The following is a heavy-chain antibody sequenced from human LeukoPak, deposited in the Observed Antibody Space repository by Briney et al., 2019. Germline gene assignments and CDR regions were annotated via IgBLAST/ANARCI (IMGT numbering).Heavy chain of an antibody. V-gene: IGHV4-34*01. Sequence: PSETLSLTCTVSGGSISSYYWSWIRQPPGKGLEWIGEINHSGSTNYNPSLKSRVTISLDTSMNQFPLKLSFVTAADTAVYYCARSYYDSSGYYPPGAYWGQGTLVTVSS. CDR2: INHSGST. CDR1: GGSISSYY. D-gene: IGHD3-22*01. J-gene: IGHJ4*02. CDR3: ARSYYDSSGYYPPGAY.